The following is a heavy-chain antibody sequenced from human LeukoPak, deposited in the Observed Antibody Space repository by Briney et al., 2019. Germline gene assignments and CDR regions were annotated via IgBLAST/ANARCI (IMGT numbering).Heavy chain of an antibody. CDR2: ISGDGGST. J-gene: IGHJ4*02. D-gene: IGHD3-10*01. CDR3: AKEDRYGSGSYFNRGVDY. Sequence: GGSLRLSCAASGFTSDDYAMHWVRQAPGKGLEWVSLISGDGGSTYYADSVKGRFTISRGNSKNSLYLQMNSLRTEDTALYYCAKEDRYGSGSYFNRGVDYWGQGTLVTVSS. CDR1: GFTSDDYA. V-gene: IGHV3-43*02.